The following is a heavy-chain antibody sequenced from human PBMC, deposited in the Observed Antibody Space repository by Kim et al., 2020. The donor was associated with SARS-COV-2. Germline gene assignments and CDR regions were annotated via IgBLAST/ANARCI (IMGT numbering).Heavy chain of an antibody. Sequence: GASLKISCQGSGYSFTTYWIGWVRQMPGKGLEWMRIIYPPDSDTKYSPSFQGQVTISADKSISAAYLQWSSLKASDTAMYYCARVTRSVVTGYLSAFDVWGQGTMVTVSS. J-gene: IGHJ3*01. V-gene: IGHV5-51*01. CDR3: ARVTRSVVTGYLSAFDV. CDR2: IYPPDSDT. CDR1: GYSFTTYW. D-gene: IGHD2-21*02.